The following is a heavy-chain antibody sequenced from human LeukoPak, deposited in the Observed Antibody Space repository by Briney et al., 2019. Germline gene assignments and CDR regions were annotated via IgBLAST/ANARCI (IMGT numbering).Heavy chain of an antibody. CDR3: ARIDFWSGYCLDY. CDR1: GYTFTGPY. CDR2: INPSSGAT. J-gene: IGHJ4*02. D-gene: IGHD3-3*01. Sequence: ASVKVSCKASGYTFTGPYIHWMRQAPGQGLEWMGWINPSSGATNYAHKFQGRVTMTRDTSITTASMELSRLRPDDTAVYYCARIDFWSGYCLDYWGQGTLVTVSS. V-gene: IGHV1-2*07.